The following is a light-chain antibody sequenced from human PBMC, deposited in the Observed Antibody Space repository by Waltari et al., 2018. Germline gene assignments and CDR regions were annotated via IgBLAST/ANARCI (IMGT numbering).Light chain of an antibody. CDR3: QQRSNPYT. CDR1: QSVSSY. J-gene: IGKJ2*01. V-gene: IGKV3-11*01. Sequence: DIVLTQSPATLSLSPGERATLSCRASQSVSSYLAWYQQKPGQAPRLLIYDASNRATGIPARFSGSGSGTDFTLTISSLEPEDFAVYYCQQRSNPYTFGQGTKLEIK. CDR2: DAS.